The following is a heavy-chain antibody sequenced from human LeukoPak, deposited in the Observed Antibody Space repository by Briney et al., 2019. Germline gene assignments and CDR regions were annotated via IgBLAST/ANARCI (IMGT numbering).Heavy chain of an antibody. Sequence: SETLSLTCTVSGGSISSSSYYWGWIRQPPGKGLEWIGSIYYSGSTYYNPSLKSRVTISVDTSKNQFSLKLSSVTAADTAVYHCARTYSSGWYGGNWFDPWGQGTLVTVSS. CDR1: GGSISSSSYY. D-gene: IGHD6-19*01. V-gene: IGHV4-39*01. CDR3: ARTYSSGWYGGNWFDP. J-gene: IGHJ5*02. CDR2: IYYSGST.